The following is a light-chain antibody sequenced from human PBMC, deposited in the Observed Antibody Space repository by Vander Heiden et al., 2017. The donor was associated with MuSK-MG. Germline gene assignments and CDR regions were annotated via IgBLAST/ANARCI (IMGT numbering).Light chain of an antibody. CDR1: SSDIGGYDY. Sequence: QSALTQPASVSGSPGQSITLSCTGTSSDIGGYDYVSWYQQHPGKAPELMIYDVSNRPSGVSNRFSGSKSGDTASLTISGLQAEDEADYYCSSYTTTNTLIVFGGGTRLTVL. V-gene: IGLV2-14*03. CDR3: SSYTTTNTLIV. J-gene: IGLJ2*01. CDR2: DVS.